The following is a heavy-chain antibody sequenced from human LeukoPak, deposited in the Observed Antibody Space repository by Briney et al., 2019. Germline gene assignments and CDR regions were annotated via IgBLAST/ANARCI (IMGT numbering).Heavy chain of an antibody. CDR1: GYTFSVYY. J-gene: IGHJ3*02. CDR2: VVPNSGGT. Sequence: ASVKVSCKASGYTFSVYYIHWLRQAPGQGLEWMGWVVPNSGGTNYAQKFRDRVTMTRDTSTDTAYMELSSLTYDDTAVYYCARGVLLQGRGAFDIWGQGTMVTVSS. V-gene: IGHV1-2*02. D-gene: IGHD2-15*01. CDR3: ARGVLLQGRGAFDI.